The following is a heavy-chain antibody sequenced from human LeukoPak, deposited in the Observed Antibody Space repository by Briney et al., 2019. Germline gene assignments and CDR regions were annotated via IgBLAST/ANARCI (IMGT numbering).Heavy chain of an antibody. V-gene: IGHV3-23*01. J-gene: IGHJ4*02. Sequence: SGGSLRLSCAASGFTFSSYAMSWVRQAPGKGLEWVSAISGSGGSTYYADSVKGRFTISRDNSKNTLYLQINSLRAEDTAVYYCARLLGYCSSTSCYPNFDYWGQGNLVTVSS. D-gene: IGHD2-2*01. CDR3: ARLLGYCSSTSCYPNFDY. CDR1: GFTFSSYA. CDR2: ISGSGGST.